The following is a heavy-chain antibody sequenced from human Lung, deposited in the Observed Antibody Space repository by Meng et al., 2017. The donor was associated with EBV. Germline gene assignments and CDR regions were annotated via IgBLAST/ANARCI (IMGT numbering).Heavy chain of an antibody. Sequence: QVQLVQYGLELNEPWASVKVPCRPSGYTFTSYAINWVRQAPGQGPDWMGWIDPNTGNPIYDQGFTGRFVFSLDTSVSTAYLQINSLRADDTAVYYCARDSPLDGYSPLDYWGQGTLVTVSS. J-gene: IGHJ4*02. CDR1: GYTFTSYA. CDR2: IDPNTGNP. CDR3: ARDSPLDGYSPLDY. D-gene: IGHD5-24*01. V-gene: IGHV7-4-1*02.